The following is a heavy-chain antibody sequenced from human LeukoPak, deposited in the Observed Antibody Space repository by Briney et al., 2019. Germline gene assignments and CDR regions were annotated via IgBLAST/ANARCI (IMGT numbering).Heavy chain of an antibody. CDR3: ARPSRNSGHD. J-gene: IGHJ4*02. CDR1: GFIFSSYW. CDR2: INSDGSST. Sequence: PGGSLRLSCAASGFIFSSYWMHWVRQAPGKGLVWVSRINSDGSSTSYADSVKGRFTISRDNAKSTLYLQMNSLRAEDTAVHYCARPSRNSGHDWGQGTLVTVSS. D-gene: IGHD6-19*01. V-gene: IGHV3-74*01.